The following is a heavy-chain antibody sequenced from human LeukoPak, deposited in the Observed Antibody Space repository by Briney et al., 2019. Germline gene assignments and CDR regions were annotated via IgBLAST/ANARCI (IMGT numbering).Heavy chain of an antibody. CDR2: IYSGGST. D-gene: IGHD3-22*01. Sequence: GGSLRLSCAASGFTVSSNYMSWVRQAPGKGLEWVSVIYSGGSTYYADSVKGRFTISRDNSKNTLYLQMNSLRAEDTAVYYCARAAPTEDYYDSSGYYGYWGQGTLVTVSS. J-gene: IGHJ4*02. CDR3: ARAAPTEDYYDSSGYYGY. CDR1: GFTVSSNY. V-gene: IGHV3-66*01.